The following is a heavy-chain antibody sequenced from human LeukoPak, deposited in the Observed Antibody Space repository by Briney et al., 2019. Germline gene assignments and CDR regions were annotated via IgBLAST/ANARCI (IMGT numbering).Heavy chain of an antibody. CDR3: ARGNVESYYYYYMDV. Sequence: ASVKVSCKASGYTFTSYDINWVRQATGQGLEWMGWMNTNSGNTGYAQKFQGRVTITRNTSISTAYMELSSLRSEDTAVYYCARGNVESYYYYYMDVWGKGTTVTVSS. D-gene: IGHD3-3*01. CDR1: GYTFTSYD. CDR2: MNTNSGNT. J-gene: IGHJ6*03. V-gene: IGHV1-8*03.